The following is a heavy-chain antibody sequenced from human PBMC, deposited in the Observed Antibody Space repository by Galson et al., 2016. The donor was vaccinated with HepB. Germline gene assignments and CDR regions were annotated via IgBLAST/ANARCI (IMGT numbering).Heavy chain of an antibody. CDR2: ISSSSSTI. V-gene: IGHV3-48*02. CDR1: GFTFSNYS. CDR3: LSGYDTFDY. Sequence: SLRLSCAASGFTFSNYSMNWVRQAPGKGLEWVSYISSSSSTIYYADSVKGRFTISRDNAKKSLYLQMISLRDEDTAVYYCLSGYDTFDYWGQGTLVTVSS. D-gene: IGHD5-12*01. J-gene: IGHJ4*02.